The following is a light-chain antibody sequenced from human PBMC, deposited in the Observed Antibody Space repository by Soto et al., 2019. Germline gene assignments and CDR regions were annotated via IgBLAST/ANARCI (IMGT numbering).Light chain of an antibody. J-gene: IGKJ2*01. CDR3: MQAAQTPYT. V-gene: IGKV2-28*01. CDR2: LVS. CDR1: QSLLNSNGYTY. Sequence: EIVMTQSPLSLPATPGEPASISCRSSQSLLNSNGYTYLAWYLQKPGQSPQFLIYLVSNRYSGVPDRFSGSGSGTDFTLKISRVEAEDVGVYFCMQAAQTPYTFGQGTKLEIK.